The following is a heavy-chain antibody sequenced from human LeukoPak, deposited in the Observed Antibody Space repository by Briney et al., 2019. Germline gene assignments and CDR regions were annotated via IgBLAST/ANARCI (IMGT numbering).Heavy chain of an antibody. CDR2: IYSDAST. D-gene: IGHD1-26*01. CDR1: GFTFSSYG. Sequence: PGGSLRLSCAASGFTFSSYGMSWVRQAPGKGLEWVSEIYSDASTYYAASVKGRFSISRDKSKNTVYLQMNSLRAEDTAVYYCARELREHGVFDIWGQGTMVTVSS. V-gene: IGHV3-23*03. J-gene: IGHJ3*02. CDR3: ARELREHGVFDI.